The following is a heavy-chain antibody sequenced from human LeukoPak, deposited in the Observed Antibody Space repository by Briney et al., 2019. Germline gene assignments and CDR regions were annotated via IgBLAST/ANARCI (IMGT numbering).Heavy chain of an antibody. CDR3: ARTPGGYSSSSRAFDI. Sequence: SQTLSLTCTVSGGSISSGGYYWSWIRQPPGKGLEWIGCIYHSGSTYYNPSLKSRVTISVDRSKNQFSLKLSSVTAADTAVYYCARTPGGYSSSSRAFDIWGQGTMVTVSS. CDR2: IYHSGST. V-gene: IGHV4-30-2*01. D-gene: IGHD6-6*01. CDR1: GGSISSGGYY. J-gene: IGHJ3*02.